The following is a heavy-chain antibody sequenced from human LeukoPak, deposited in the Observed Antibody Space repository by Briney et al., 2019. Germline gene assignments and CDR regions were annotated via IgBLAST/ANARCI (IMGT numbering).Heavy chain of an antibody. D-gene: IGHD5-18*01. CDR2: IYSAGST. CDR3: ARGIAGGYSYGLDY. Sequence: GGSLRLSCAASGFTVSSNYMSWVRQAPGKGLEWVSAIYSAGSTYYADSVKGRFTISRDNSKNTLYLQMNSLRAEDTAVYYCARGIAGGYSYGLDYWGQGTLVTVSS. CDR1: GFTVSSNY. J-gene: IGHJ4*02. V-gene: IGHV3-66*02.